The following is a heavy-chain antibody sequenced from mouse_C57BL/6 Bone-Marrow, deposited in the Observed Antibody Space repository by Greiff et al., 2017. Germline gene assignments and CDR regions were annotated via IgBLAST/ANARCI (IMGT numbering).Heavy chain of an antibody. V-gene: IGHV1-54*01. D-gene: IGHD1-1*01. J-gene: IGHJ2*01. CDR1: GYAFTNYL. CDR3: ARSFITTVRYYFDY. CDR2: INPGSGGT. Sequence: QVQLKESGAELVRPGTSVKVSCKASGYAFTNYLIEWVKQRPGQGLEWIGVINPGSGGTNYNEKFKGKATLTADKSSSTAYMQLSSLTSEDSAVYFCARSFITTVRYYFDYWGQGTTLTVSS.